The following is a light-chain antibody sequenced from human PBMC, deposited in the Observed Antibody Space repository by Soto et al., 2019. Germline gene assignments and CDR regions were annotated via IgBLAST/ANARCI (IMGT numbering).Light chain of an antibody. J-gene: IGLJ2*01. CDR3: QSYDSSLSVV. Sequence: QSVLTQPPSVSGAPGQRVTISCTGSSSNIGAGYDVHWYQQLPETAPKLLIYGNSNRPSGVPDRFSGSKSGTSTSLAITGLQAEDEADYYCQSYDSSLSVVFGGVTKLTVL. CDR2: GNS. V-gene: IGLV1-40*01. CDR1: SSNIGAGYD.